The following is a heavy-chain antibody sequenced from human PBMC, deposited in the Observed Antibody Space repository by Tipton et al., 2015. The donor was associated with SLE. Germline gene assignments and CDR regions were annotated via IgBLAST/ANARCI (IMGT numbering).Heavy chain of an antibody. CDR3: ARAARISSYYYYYYMDV. CDR1: GASINNYY. J-gene: IGHJ6*03. D-gene: IGHD2-15*01. V-gene: IGHV4-59*01. Sequence: TLSLTCTVSGASINNYYWSWIRQPPGEGLEWIGCIYSSGSTNYSPSLKSRVTISVDTSKNQFSLKLSSVTAADTAVYYCARAARISSYYYYYYMDVWGKGTTVTVSS. CDR2: IYSSGST.